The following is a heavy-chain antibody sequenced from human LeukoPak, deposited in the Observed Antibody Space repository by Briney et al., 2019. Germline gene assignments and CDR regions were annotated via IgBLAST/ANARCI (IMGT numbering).Heavy chain of an antibody. CDR3: ARDSIAAAGINY. D-gene: IGHD6-13*01. J-gene: IGHJ4*02. Sequence: GASVKVSCKASGGTFSSYAISWVRQAPGQGLERMGGIIPIFGTANYAQKFQGRVTITADESTSTAYMGLSSLRSEDTAVYYCARDSIAAAGINYWGQGTLVTVSS. CDR2: IIPIFGTA. CDR1: GGTFSSYA. V-gene: IGHV1-69*13.